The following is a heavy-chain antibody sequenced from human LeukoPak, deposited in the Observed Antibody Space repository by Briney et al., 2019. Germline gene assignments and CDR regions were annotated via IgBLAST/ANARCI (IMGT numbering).Heavy chain of an antibody. J-gene: IGHJ4*02. V-gene: IGHV3-23*01. Sequence: GGSLRLSCAASGFTFSSYAMSWVRQAPGKGLEWVSAISGGGGSTYYADSVKGRFTISRDNSKNTLYLQMNSLRAEDTAVYYCAKGDRAGDIVVVPAAIDYWGQGTLVTVS. CDR2: ISGGGGST. CDR3: AKGDRAGDIVVVPAAIDY. CDR1: GFTFSSYA. D-gene: IGHD2-2*01.